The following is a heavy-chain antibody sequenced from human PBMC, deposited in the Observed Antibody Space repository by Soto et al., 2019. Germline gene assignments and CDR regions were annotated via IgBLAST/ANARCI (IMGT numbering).Heavy chain of an antibody. Sequence: GGSLRLSCAASGFTVSSSNMRRVRQAPGKGLEWVSLIYSGGSTYYADSVKGRFTISRDNSKNTLFLQMNSVRADDTAMYYCARESSSGNSYFDYWGRGTLVTVSS. V-gene: IGHV3-66*01. D-gene: IGHD1-26*01. CDR3: ARESSSGNSYFDY. J-gene: IGHJ4*02. CDR2: IYSGGST. CDR1: GFTVSSSN.